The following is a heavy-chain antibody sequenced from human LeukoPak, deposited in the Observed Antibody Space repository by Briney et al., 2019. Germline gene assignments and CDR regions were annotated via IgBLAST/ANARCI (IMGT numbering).Heavy chain of an antibody. CDR2: INERASTI. J-gene: IGHJ6*02. V-gene: IGHV3-23*01. CDR3: AETYKYNYNGMDV. Sequence: SGGSLRLSCAASGFTFSSYSMTWVRRAPGKGLEWVSLINERASTIYYSESVKGRFTISRDNYQTALYLQMSSLSAEDTAVYYGAETYKYNYNGMDVWGQGTTVTVSS. CDR1: GFTFSSYS. D-gene: IGHD5-24*01.